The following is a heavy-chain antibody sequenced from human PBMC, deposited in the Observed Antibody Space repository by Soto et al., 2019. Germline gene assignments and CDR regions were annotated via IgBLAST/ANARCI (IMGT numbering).Heavy chain of an antibody. CDR2: IIPIFNST. V-gene: IGHV1-69*06. CDR3: AREGRGRKAGYNGLVSLGY. J-gene: IGHJ4*02. CDR1: GSRFSNFV. D-gene: IGHD5-12*01. Sequence: QVQLVQSGAEVKTPGSSLKVSCKVSGSRFSNFVISWVRQAPGHGLEWLGGIIPIFNSTKYAQKFQGRVTITADKSTSTASLELSSLSSDDTALYYCAREGRGRKAGYNGLVSLGYWGQGTLVTVS.